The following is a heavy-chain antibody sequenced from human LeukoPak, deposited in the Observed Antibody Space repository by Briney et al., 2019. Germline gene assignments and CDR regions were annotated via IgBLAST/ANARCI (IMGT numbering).Heavy chain of an antibody. CDR3: ARPGIAAAGHFDY. J-gene: IGHJ4*02. Sequence: SETLSLTCTVSGGSISSSSYYWGCNRQPPGKGLEWTGSIYYSGSTYYNPSLKSRVTISVDTSKNQFSLKLSSVTAADTAVYYCARPGIAAAGHFDYWGQGTLVTVSS. CDR2: IYYSGST. V-gene: IGHV4-39*01. D-gene: IGHD6-13*01. CDR1: GGSISSSSYY.